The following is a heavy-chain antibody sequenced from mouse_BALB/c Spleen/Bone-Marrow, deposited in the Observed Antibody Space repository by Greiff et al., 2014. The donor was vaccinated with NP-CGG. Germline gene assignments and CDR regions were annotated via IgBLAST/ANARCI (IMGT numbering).Heavy chain of an antibody. CDR2: IWSGGST. J-gene: IGHJ4*01. CDR1: GFSLTSYG. V-gene: IGHV2-2*03. CDR3: ARNRDWDGAMDY. D-gene: IGHD4-1*01. Sequence: VQLVESGHGLVQPSQSLSITCTVSGFSLTSYGVYWVRQSPGKGLEWLGVIWSGGSTDYNAAFISSLSISKDNSKSQVFFKMNSLQSNDTAIYYCARNRDWDGAMDYWGQGTSVTVSS.